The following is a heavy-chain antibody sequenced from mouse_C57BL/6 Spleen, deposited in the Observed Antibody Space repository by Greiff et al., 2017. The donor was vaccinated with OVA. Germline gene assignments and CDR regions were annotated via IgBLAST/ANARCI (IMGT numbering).Heavy chain of an antibody. Sequence: QVHVKQSGAELVKPGASVKMSCKASGYTFTTYPIEWMKQNHGKSLEWIGNFHPYNDDTKYNEKFKGKATLTVEKSSSTVYLELSRLTSDDSAVYYCARFDPTYYAMDYWGQGTSVTVSS. CDR1: GYTFTTYP. CDR2: FHPYNDDT. CDR3: ARFDPTYYAMDY. V-gene: IGHV1-47*01. J-gene: IGHJ4*01.